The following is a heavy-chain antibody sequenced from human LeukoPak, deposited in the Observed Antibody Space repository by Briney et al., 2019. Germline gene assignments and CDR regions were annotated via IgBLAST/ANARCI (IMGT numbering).Heavy chain of an antibody. CDR2: ISSSGSTI. V-gene: IGHV3-48*03. D-gene: IGHD3-22*01. Sequence: PGGSLRLSCAASGFTFSSYEMNWVRQAPGKGLEWVSYISSSGSTIYYADSVKGRFTISRDNAKNSLYLQMNSLRAEDTAVYYCARDPRGLYDSSGLNWFDPWGQGTLVTVSS. J-gene: IGHJ5*02. CDR3: ARDPRGLYDSSGLNWFDP. CDR1: GFTFSSYE.